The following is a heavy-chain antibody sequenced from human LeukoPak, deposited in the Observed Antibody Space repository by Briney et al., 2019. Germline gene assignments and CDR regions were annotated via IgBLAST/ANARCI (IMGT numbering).Heavy chain of an antibody. CDR2: IKTKSDGGTT. CDR1: GFTFSDAW. Sequence: GGSLRLPCAASGFTFSDAWLSWVRQAPGKGLEWAGRIKTKSDGGTTDYAAPLKGRFTISRDDSKNTLYLQMNSLEIEDTAVYYCTTVRWFGIFDHWGQGILVTVSS. D-gene: IGHD3-10*01. CDR3: TTVRWFGIFDH. V-gene: IGHV3-15*01. J-gene: IGHJ4*02.